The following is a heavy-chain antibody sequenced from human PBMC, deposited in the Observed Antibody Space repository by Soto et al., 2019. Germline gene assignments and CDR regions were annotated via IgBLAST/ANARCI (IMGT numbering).Heavy chain of an antibody. J-gene: IGHJ4*02. CDR2: IWYDGSNK. Sequence: QVQLVESGGGVVQPGRSLRLSCAASGFTFSSYGMHWVRQAPGKGLEWVAVIWYDGSNKYYADSVKGRFTISRDNSKNTLYLQMNSLRAEDTAVYYCARDYSSGWYGVLGYWGQGTLVTVSS. V-gene: IGHV3-33*01. CDR1: GFTFSSYG. D-gene: IGHD6-19*01. CDR3: ARDYSSGWYGVLGY.